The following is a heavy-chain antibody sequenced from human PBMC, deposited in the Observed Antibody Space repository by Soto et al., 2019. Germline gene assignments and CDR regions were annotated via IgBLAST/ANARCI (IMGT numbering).Heavy chain of an antibody. J-gene: IGHJ4*02. Sequence: SVKVSCKASGGTFSSYAISWVRQAPGQGLEWMGGIIPIFGTANYAQKFQGRVTITADESTSTAYMELSSLRSEDTAVYYCAREGDGYNRYFDYWGQGTLVTVSS. CDR3: AREGDGYNRYFDY. CDR2: IIPIFGTA. V-gene: IGHV1-69*13. CDR1: GGTFSSYA. D-gene: IGHD5-12*01.